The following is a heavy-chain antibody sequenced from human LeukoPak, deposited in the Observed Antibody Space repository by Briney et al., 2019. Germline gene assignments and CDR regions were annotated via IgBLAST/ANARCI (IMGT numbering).Heavy chain of an antibody. CDR3: ARAIVVVAAAIGFDLDYMDV. J-gene: IGHJ6*03. V-gene: IGHV4-59*01. CDR1: GGSISSYY. Sequence: SETLSLTCTVSGGSISSYYWSWIRQPPGKGLEWIGYIYYSGSTNYNPSLKSRVTISVDTSKNQFSLKLSSVTAADTAVYYCARAIVVVAAAIGFDLDYMDVWGKGTTVTVSS. D-gene: IGHD2-2*01. CDR2: IYYSGST.